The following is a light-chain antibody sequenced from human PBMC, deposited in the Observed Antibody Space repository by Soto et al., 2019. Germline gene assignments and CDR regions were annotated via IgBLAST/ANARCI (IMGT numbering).Light chain of an antibody. J-gene: IGKJ1*01. CDR3: QKYGSLTSST. CDR2: GAS. Sequence: EIVLTQSPGTLSLSPGERATLSCRASQSVSSTYLAWYQQKPGQAPRLIIYGASSRATAIPERFSGSGSGTDFTLTISRLEPEDFAVYYCQKYGSLTSSTFGQGTKVEIK. V-gene: IGKV3-20*01. CDR1: QSVSSTY.